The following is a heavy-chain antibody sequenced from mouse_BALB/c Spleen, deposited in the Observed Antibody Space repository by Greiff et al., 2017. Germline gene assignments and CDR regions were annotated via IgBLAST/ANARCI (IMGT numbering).Heavy chain of an antibody. CDR3: AGSWGYDWFAY. J-gene: IGHJ3*01. CDR1: GFTFSSFG. CDR2: ISSGSSTI. V-gene: IGHV5-17*02. Sequence: EVHLVESGGGLVQPGGSRKLSCAASGFTFSSFGMHWVRQAPEKGLEWVAYISSGSSTIYYADTVKGRFTISRDNPKNTLFLQMTSLRSEDTAMYYCAGSWGYDWFAYWGQGTLVTVSA. D-gene: IGHD2-2*01.